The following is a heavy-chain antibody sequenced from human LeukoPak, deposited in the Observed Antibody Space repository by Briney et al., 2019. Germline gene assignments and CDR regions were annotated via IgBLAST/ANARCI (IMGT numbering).Heavy chain of an antibody. CDR2: IYTIGST. V-gene: IGHV4-38-2*02. J-gene: IGHJ4*02. D-gene: IGHD3-10*01. CDR3: ARGLWFGDENPPYFDY. CDR1: GYSISSDYY. Sequence: SETLSLTCTVSGYSISSDYYWGWIRQPPGKGLEWIGRIYTIGSTNYNPSLKSRVSISVDTSKNQFSLKLSSVTAADTAVYYCARGLWFGDENPPYFDYWGQGTLVTVSS.